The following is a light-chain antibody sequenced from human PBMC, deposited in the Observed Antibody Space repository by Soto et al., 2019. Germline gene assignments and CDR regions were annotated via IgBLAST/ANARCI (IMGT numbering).Light chain of an antibody. CDR1: QSITGY. Sequence: DIQMTQSXSSLSASVGDRVTITCRASQSITGYLNWYQQKPGKVPKLLIYAASTLQSGVPSRFSGSGSGTDFTLTLSSLQAEDSATYYCQQSFIAPWTFGQGTKVDIK. CDR2: AAS. V-gene: IGKV1-39*01. J-gene: IGKJ1*01. CDR3: QQSFIAPWT.